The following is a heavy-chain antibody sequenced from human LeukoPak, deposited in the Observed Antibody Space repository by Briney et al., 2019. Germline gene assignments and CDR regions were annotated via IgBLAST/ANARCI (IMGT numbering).Heavy chain of an antibody. CDR1: GYTFTGYY. CDR2: MNPNSGST. CDR3: ARRHGRCSDGSCYYPDY. V-gene: IGHV1-8*02. J-gene: IGHJ4*02. Sequence: GASVKVSCKASGYTFTGYYMHWVRQAPGQGLEWMGWMNPNSGSTGYAQKFQGRVTMTRNSSITTAYMELSSLRSEDTAVYYCARRHGRCSDGSCYYPDYWGQGTLVTVSS. D-gene: IGHD2-15*01.